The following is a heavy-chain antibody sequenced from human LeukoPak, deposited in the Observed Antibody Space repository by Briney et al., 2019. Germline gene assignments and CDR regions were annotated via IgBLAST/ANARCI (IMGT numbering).Heavy chain of an antibody. Sequence: GXXXRLSCAASGFTFDDYAMHWVRHAPGKGLEWVSGISWNSGSIDYADSVKGRFTISRDKAKNSLYLQMNSLRAEDMALYYCAKGAFAYYYGSGSYYFDYWGQGTLVTVSS. D-gene: IGHD3-10*01. CDR2: ISWNSGSI. CDR3: AKGAFAYYYGSGSYYFDY. J-gene: IGHJ4*02. CDR1: GFTFDDYA. V-gene: IGHV3-9*03.